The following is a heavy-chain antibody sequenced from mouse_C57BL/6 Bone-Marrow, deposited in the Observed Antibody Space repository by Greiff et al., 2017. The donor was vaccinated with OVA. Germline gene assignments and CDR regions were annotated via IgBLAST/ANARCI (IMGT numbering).Heavy chain of an antibody. Sequence: VQLQQPGAELVMPGASVKLSCKASGYTFTSYWMHWVKQRPGQGLEWIGEIDPSDSYTNYNQKFKGKSTLTVDKSSSTAYMQLSSLTSEDSAVYDCARTGTKGYFDYWGQGTTLTVSS. CDR3: ARTGTKGYFDY. CDR2: IDPSDSYT. V-gene: IGHV1-69*01. CDR1: GYTFTSYW. D-gene: IGHD4-1*01. J-gene: IGHJ2*01.